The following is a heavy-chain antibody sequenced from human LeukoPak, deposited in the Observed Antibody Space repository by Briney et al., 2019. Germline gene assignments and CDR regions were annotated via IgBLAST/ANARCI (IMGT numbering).Heavy chain of an antibody. CDR1: GYTFTGYY. CDR2: MNPNSGDT. D-gene: IGHD6-13*01. Sequence: ASVKVSCKASGYTFTGYYMHWVRQAPGQGLEWMGWMNPNSGDTNYAHKFQGRVTMTRDTSISTAYMDLSRLRADDTAVYYCARTMGSSWYPFDHWGQGTLVTVSS. V-gene: IGHV1-2*02. J-gene: IGHJ4*02. CDR3: ARTMGSSWYPFDH.